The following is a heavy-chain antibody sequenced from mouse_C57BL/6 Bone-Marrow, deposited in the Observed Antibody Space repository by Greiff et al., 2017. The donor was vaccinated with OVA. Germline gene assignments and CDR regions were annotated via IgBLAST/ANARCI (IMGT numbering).Heavy chain of an antibody. CDR3: TTLAYDYYAMDY. CDR2: IDPENGDT. J-gene: IGHJ4*01. Sequence: EVQLQQSGAELVRPGASVKLSCTASGFNIKDDYMHWVKQRPEQGLEWIGWIDPENGDTEYASKFQGKATITADTSSNTAYLQLSSLTSEDTAVYYCTTLAYDYYAMDYWGQGTSVTVSS. D-gene: IGHD6-5*01. V-gene: IGHV14-4*01. CDR1: GFNIKDDY.